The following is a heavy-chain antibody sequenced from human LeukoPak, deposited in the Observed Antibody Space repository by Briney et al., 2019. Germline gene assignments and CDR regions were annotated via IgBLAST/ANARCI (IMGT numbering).Heavy chain of an antibody. J-gene: IGHJ4*02. D-gene: IGHD6-13*01. CDR3: AREIAATGVFDY. CDR1: GFTFSSYA. CDR2: ISGSGGST. Sequence: GASLRLSCAASGFTFSSYAMSWVRQAPGKGLEWVSAISGSGGSTYYADSVKGRFTISRDNSKNTLYLQMNSLRAEDTAVYYCAREIAATGVFDYWGQGTLVTVSS. V-gene: IGHV3-23*01.